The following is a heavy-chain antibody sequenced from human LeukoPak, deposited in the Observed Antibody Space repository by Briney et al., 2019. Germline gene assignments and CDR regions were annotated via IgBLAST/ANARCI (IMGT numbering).Heavy chain of an antibody. CDR1: GFTFSSYA. V-gene: IGHV3-23*01. D-gene: IGHD3-22*01. CDR2: ISGSGGST. Sequence: GGSLRLSCVASGFTFSSYAMSWVRQAPGKGLEWVSAISGSGGSTYYADSVKGRFTISRDSSKNTLYLQMNSLRAEDTAVYYCAKVNYYDSSGAFDIWGQGTMVTVSS. CDR3: AKVNYYDSSGAFDI. J-gene: IGHJ3*02.